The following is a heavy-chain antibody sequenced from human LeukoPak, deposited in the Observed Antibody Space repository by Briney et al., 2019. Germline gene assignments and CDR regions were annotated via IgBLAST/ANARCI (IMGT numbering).Heavy chain of an antibody. CDR3: ARDRPLYCSSTSCYHYYMDV. CDR1: GGSISSSSYY. D-gene: IGHD2-2*01. Sequence: SETLSLTCTVSGGSISSSSYYWGWIRQPPGKGLEWIGSIYYSGSTYYTPSLKSRVTISVDTSKNQFSLKLSSVTAADTAVYYCARDRPLYCSSTSCYHYYMDVWGKGTTVTISS. V-gene: IGHV4-39*02. CDR2: IYYSGST. J-gene: IGHJ6*03.